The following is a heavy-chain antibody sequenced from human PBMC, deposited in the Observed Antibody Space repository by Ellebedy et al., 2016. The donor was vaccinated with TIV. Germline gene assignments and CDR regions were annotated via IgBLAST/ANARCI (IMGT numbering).Heavy chain of an antibody. V-gene: IGHV3-7*01. Sequence: PGGSLRLSCAASGFTFSSYWMSWVRQAPGKGLEWVANIKEDGSEKSYVDSVKGRFTISRDNAKNSLYLQMNSLRAEDTAVYYCARVPWGSGAVNWFDPWGQGTLVTVSS. D-gene: IGHD3-10*01. J-gene: IGHJ5*02. CDR3: ARVPWGSGAVNWFDP. CDR2: IKEDGSEK. CDR1: GFTFSSYW.